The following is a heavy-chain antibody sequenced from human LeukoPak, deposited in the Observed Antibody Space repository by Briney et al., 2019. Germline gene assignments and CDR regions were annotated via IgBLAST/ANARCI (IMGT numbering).Heavy chain of an antibody. CDR1: GFTFSSYA. D-gene: IGHD3-3*01. CDR3: AKTPVRRFPLYFDY. CDR2: ISGSGGST. V-gene: IGHV3-23*01. Sequence: GGSLRLSCAASGFTFSSYAMSWVRQAPGKGLEWVSGISGSGGSTDYADSLKGRFTISRDNSKNTLYLQMNSLRAEDTAVYYCAKTPVRRFPLYFDYWGQGTLVTVSS. J-gene: IGHJ4*02.